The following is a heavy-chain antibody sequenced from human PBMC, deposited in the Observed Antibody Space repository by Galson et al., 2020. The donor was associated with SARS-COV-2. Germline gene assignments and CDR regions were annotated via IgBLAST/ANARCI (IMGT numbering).Heavy chain of an antibody. V-gene: IGHV4-30-2*01. CDR2: IYHSGST. J-gene: IGHJ2*01. CDR1: GGSISTGYNS. Sequence: SETLSLTCAVSGGSISTGYNSWSWLRQPPGKGLEWIAYIYHSGSTYYNPSLASRATISVDRSKNQFSLKLTSVTAADTAVYYCARVIAAGDWYFDLWGRGTLVTVSS. D-gene: IGHD6-13*01. CDR3: ARVIAAGDWYFDL.